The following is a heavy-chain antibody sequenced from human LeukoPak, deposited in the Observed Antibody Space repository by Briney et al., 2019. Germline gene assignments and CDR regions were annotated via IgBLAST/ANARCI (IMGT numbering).Heavy chain of an antibody. CDR3: VRRTITMVRGVSNWFDP. CDR2: IYYSGST. D-gene: IGHD3-10*01. CDR1: GGSISSSSYY. J-gene: IGHJ5*02. V-gene: IGHV4-39*07. Sequence: PSETLSLTCTVSGGSISSSSYYWGWIRQPPGKGLEWIGSIYYSGSTYYNPSLKSRVTISVDTSKNQFSLKLSSVTAADTAVYYCVRRTITMVRGVSNWFDPWGQGTLVTVSS.